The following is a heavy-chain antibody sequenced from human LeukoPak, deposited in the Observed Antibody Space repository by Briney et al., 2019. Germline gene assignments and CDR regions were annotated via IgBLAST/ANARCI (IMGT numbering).Heavy chain of an antibody. Sequence: HPGGSLRLSCAASGFTFSSYAMHWVRQAPGKGLEWVAVISYDGSNKYYADSVKGRFTISSDNSKNTLYLQMNSLRAEDMAVYYCARDGRLAVADYYYYGMDVWGQGTTVTVSS. CDR1: GFTFSSYA. CDR3: ARDGRLAVADYYYYGMDV. D-gene: IGHD6-19*01. CDR2: ISYDGSNK. V-gene: IGHV3-30*04. J-gene: IGHJ6*02.